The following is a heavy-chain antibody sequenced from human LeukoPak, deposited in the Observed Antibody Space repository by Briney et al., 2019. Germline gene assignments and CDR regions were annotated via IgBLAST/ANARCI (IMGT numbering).Heavy chain of an antibody. CDR2: ISSDGGNT. CDR1: GFAFSTYA. D-gene: IGHD6-13*01. Sequence: GGSLRLSCLASGFAFSTYAMHWVRQAPGKGLEHVSTISSDGGNTYYADSVKGRFTISRDTSKNTLYLQMSSLRADDTAIYYCLKGSQGPTWRQLVPDHWGQGTQVTVSS. J-gene: IGHJ4*02. CDR3: LKGSQGPTWRQLVPDH. V-gene: IGHV3-64D*06.